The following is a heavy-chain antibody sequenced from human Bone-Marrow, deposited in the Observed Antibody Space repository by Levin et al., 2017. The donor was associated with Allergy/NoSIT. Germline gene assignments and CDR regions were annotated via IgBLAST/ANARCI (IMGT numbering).Heavy chain of an antibody. CDR2: IYYSGST. D-gene: IGHD4-17*01. CDR1: GGSISSSSYY. J-gene: IGHJ4*02. Sequence: PSETLSLTCTVSGGSISSSSYYWGWIRQPPGKGLEWIGSIYYSGSTYYNPSLKSLVTISVDTSKNQFSLKLSSVTAADTAVYYCARQESQYGRRSPDYWGQGTLVTVSS. V-gene: IGHV4-39*01. CDR3: ARQESQYGRRSPDY.